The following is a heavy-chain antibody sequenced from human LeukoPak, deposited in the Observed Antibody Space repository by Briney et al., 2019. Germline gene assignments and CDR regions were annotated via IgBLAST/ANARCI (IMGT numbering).Heavy chain of an antibody. D-gene: IGHD3-10*01. CDR2: INPSGGST. CDR3: ARDGGAYYYGSGNDY. V-gene: IGHV1-46*01. J-gene: IGHJ4*02. Sequence: GASVKVSCKASGYTFTSYYMHWVRQAPGQGLEWMGIINPSGGSTSYAQKFQGRVTMTRDTSTSTVYMELSSLRSEDTAVYYCARDGGAYYYGSGNDYWGQGTLVTVSS. CDR1: GYTFTSYY.